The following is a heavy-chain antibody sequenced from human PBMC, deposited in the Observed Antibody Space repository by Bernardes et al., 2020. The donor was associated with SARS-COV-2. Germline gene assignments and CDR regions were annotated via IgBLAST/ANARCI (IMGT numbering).Heavy chain of an antibody. CDR1: GFTFSSYG. J-gene: IGHJ6*02. D-gene: IGHD3-10*01. V-gene: IGHV3-33*01. CDR2: LWYDGSNK. Sequence: GGSLRLSCPASGFTFSSYGMHWIRQAPGQGLEWVAVLWYDGSNKYYADSVKGRFTISRDNSKNTLYLQMNSLRAEDTAVYYCAREAYYGSGTYGMDVWGQGTTVTVSS. CDR3: AREAYYGSGTYGMDV.